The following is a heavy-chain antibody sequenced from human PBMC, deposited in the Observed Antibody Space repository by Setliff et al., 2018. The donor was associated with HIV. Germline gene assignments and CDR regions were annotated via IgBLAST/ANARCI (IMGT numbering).Heavy chain of an antibody. D-gene: IGHD3-10*01. CDR1: GGTFSSYA. Sequence: SVKVSCKASGGTFSSYAISWVRQAPGQGLEWMGGIIPILGIANYAQKFQGRVTITADKSTSTAYMELSSLRSEDTAVYYCARQNRYYYGSGSFHSWFDPWGQGTLVTVS. J-gene: IGHJ5*02. V-gene: IGHV1-69*10. CDR2: IIPILGIA. CDR3: ARQNRYYYGSGSFHSWFDP.